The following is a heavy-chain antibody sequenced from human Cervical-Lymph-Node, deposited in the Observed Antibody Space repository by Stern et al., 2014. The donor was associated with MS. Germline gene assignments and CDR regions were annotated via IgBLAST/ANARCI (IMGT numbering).Heavy chain of an antibody. J-gene: IGHJ4*02. V-gene: IGHV3-30*04. Sequence: VQLVESGGGVVQPGRSLRLSCVGSGFTFRDHSVHWVRQAPGKGLEWAALISYDGSNEFYADSMKGRFTIFRDNSKNTVFLQMNSLRPEDTAVYYQPLDYWGQGTPVTVSS. CDR2: ISYDGSNE. D-gene: IGHD1-14*01. CDR1: GFTFRDHS. CDR3: PLDY.